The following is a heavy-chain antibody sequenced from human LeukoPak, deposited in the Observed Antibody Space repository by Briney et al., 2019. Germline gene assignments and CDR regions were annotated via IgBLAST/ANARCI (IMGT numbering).Heavy chain of an antibody. CDR3: ATQRGSYRWGTDFDY. J-gene: IGHJ4*02. Sequence: ASVKVSCKASRHTFTGYYMHWVRQAPGQGLEWMGWINPNSGDTKYAQKFQGRVTMTRDTSISTAYMELSRLRSDDTAVYYCATQRGSYRWGTDFDYWGQGTLVTVSS. D-gene: IGHD3-16*01. CDR1: RHTFTGYY. V-gene: IGHV1-2*02. CDR2: INPNSGDT.